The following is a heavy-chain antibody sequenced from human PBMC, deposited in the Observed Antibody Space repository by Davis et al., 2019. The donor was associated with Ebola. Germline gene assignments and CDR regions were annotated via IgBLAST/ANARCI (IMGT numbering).Heavy chain of an antibody. Sequence: GESLKISCAASGFTFSSYGMAWVRQAPGKGLEWVASVDDSGGGTYYAVSVKGRFTVSRDNSKNTLYLQMNSLRAEDTAVYYCARVGVGAKIDYWGQGTLVTVSS. CDR3: ARVGVGAKIDY. V-gene: IGHV3-23*01. J-gene: IGHJ4*02. D-gene: IGHD1-26*01. CDR1: GFTFSSYG. CDR2: VDDSGGGT.